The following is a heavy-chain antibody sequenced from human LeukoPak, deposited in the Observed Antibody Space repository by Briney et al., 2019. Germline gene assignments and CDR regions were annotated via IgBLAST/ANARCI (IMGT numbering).Heavy chain of an antibody. D-gene: IGHD1-26*01. CDR3: ARGSLFDGSYYDY. V-gene: IGHV3-23*01. CDR2: ISGSGGST. CDR1: GFTFSSYG. J-gene: IGHJ4*02. Sequence: PGGSLRLSCAASGFTFSSYGMSWVRQAPGKGLEWVSAISGSGGSTYYADSVKGRFTISRDNSKNTLYLQMNSLRAEDTAVYYCARGSLFDGSYYDYWGQGTLVTVSS.